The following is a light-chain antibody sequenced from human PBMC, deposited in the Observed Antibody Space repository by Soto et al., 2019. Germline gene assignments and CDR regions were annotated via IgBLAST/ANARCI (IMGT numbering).Light chain of an antibody. Sequence: DIQMTQSPSTLSATRGDRVTITCRASQSMSSWLAGYQQRQEKAPKLLIYYASTLKSGVPSRFNVCESGTQFTLPFTRLQAHDFAAYNCHNNNNNPCPLGQGTQADI. V-gene: IGKV1-5*01. J-gene: IGKJ1*01. CDR1: QSMSSW. CDR2: YAS. CDR3: HNNNNNPCP.